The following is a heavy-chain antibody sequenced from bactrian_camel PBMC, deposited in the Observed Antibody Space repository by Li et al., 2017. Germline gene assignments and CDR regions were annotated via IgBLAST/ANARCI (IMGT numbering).Heavy chain of an antibody. V-gene: IGHV3S53*01. CDR2: VSAAGSW. CDR1: GPTYSAIY. Sequence: HVQLVESGGGSVQAGGSLRLSCAASGPTYSAIYVGWFRQAPGKEREEVARVSAAGSWIKSDSVQGRFDISRDKSTNTAYLQMSNLKPEDTAMYYCAADDIRDGTCDFNIYGQGTQVTVS. J-gene: IGHJ4*01. D-gene: IGHD6*01.